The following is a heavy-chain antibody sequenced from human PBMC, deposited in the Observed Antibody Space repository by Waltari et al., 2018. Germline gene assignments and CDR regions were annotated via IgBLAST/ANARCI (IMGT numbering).Heavy chain of an antibody. Sequence: QVQLVQSGAEVKKPGASLKVSCKASGHPFTRYYMPWVRQAPGQGLERMGWSNPNSGGTNYAQKFQGWVTMTRDTSISTAYMELSRLRSDDTAVYYCARDSAYGDYGVQAFDIWGQGTMVTVSS. J-gene: IGHJ3*02. CDR2: SNPNSGGT. V-gene: IGHV1-2*04. CDR3: ARDSAYGDYGVQAFDI. CDR1: GHPFTRYY. D-gene: IGHD4-17*01.